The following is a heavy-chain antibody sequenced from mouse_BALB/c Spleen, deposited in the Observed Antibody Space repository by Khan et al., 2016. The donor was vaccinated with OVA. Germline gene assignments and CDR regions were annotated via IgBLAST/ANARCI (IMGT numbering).Heavy chain of an antibody. J-gene: IGHJ3*01. CDR3: VNHGSSSAWFTY. V-gene: IGHV1-7*01. CDR2: INPSTDYT. CDR1: GYTFANYW. Sequence: QVQLQQSGAELAKPGASVKMSCKASGYTFANYWMHWVKQRPGQGLEWIGYINPSTDYTEYNQKFKDKATLTADKSSSTAYMQLTSLTSEDSALYYDVNHGSSSAWFTYWGQGTLVTVSA. D-gene: IGHD1-1*01.